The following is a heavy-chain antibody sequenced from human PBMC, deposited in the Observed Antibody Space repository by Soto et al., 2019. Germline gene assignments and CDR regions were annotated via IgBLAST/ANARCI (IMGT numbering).Heavy chain of an antibody. CDR2: IYSTGST. Sequence: SETLSLTCTVSGGSISSGGYYWSWIRQHPGKGLEWIGYIYSTGSTFYNPSLKSQLTISLDTSNNQFSLNLNSVTAADSAVYFCARDLNHFGSYYMDVWGKGTTVTVSS. D-gene: IGHD3-10*01. V-gene: IGHV4-31*01. CDR3: ARDLNHFGSYYMDV. CDR1: GGSISSGGYY. J-gene: IGHJ6*03.